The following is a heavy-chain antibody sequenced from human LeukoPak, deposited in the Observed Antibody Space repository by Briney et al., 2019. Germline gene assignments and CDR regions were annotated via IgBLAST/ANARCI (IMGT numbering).Heavy chain of an antibody. V-gene: IGHV3-48*03. CDR1: GFTFSSYE. CDR2: ISSSGGTI. D-gene: IGHD3-16*01. J-gene: IGHJ3*02. CDR3: ARDRDYRAFDI. Sequence: GGSLRLSCAASGFTFSSYEMNWVRQAPGKGLEWVSHISSSGGTIYYADSVKGRFTISRDNAKNSLYLQMSSLRAEDTAVYYCARDRDYRAFDIWGQGTMVTVSS.